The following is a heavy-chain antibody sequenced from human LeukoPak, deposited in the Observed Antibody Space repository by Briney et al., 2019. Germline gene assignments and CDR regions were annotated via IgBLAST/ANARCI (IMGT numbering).Heavy chain of an antibody. J-gene: IGHJ4*02. CDR2: IYDNGDT. Sequence: PSETLSLTCTVSGGSRSNYWTWIRQPAGKGLEWIGRIYDNGDTNYNPSLKSRVSMSVDTSKNQFSLRLTSVTAADTAVYFCARATLDMFLNEAYHFDFWGQGTLVTVSS. CDR1: GGSRSNY. CDR3: ARATLDMFLNEAYHFDF. D-gene: IGHD2/OR15-2a*01. V-gene: IGHV4-4*07.